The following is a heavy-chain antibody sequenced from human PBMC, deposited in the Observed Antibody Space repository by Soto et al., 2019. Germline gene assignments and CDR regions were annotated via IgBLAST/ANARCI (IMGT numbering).Heavy chain of an antibody. Sequence: PGGSPKLPCAAPGFTLDDFALHWVRHAPGKGLEWVSGISWNSGSIGYADSVKGRFTISRDDAKNTLYLQMNGLRVDDTAVYYCARGAKNIYGMDVWGQGTTVTVSS. CDR3: ARGAKNIYGMDV. J-gene: IGHJ6*02. V-gene: IGHV3-9*01. CDR1: GFTLDDFA. CDR2: ISWNSGSI.